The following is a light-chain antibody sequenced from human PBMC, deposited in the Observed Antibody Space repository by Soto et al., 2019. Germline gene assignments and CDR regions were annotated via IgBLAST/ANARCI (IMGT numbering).Light chain of an antibody. Sequence: QSALTQPPSASGSPGQSVTISCTGTSSDVGGYNYVSWYQQHPGKAPKLMIYEVSKRPSGVPDRFSGSKSGNTASLTVSGLQAEDEADYYCSSYARSNNFRYVFGTGTKLTVL. CDR3: SSYARSNNFRYV. V-gene: IGLV2-8*01. J-gene: IGLJ1*01. CDR1: SSDVGGYNY. CDR2: EVS.